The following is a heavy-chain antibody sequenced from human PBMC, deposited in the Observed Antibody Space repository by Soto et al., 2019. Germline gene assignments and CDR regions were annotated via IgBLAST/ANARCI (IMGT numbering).Heavy chain of an antibody. V-gene: IGHV3-30-3*01. CDR3: ASSHMTYYYSGMDV. CDR2: ISYDGSNK. Sequence: QVQLVESGGGVVQPGRSLRLSCAASGFTFSSYAMHWVRQAPGKGLEWVAVISYDGSNKYYADSVKGRFTISRDNSKNTLYLQMNSLRAEDTAVYYCASSHMTYYYSGMDVWGQGTTVTVSS. CDR1: GFTFSSYA. J-gene: IGHJ6*02.